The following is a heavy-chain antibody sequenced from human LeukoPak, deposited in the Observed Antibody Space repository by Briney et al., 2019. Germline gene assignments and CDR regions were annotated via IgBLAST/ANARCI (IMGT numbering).Heavy chain of an antibody. V-gene: IGHV4-59*08. CDR1: GGSIGTYS. J-gene: IGHJ6*03. D-gene: IGHD3-16*02. CDR2: IYVTGT. CDR3: ARHIGGGIEDMDV. Sequence: PSETLSLTCTVSGGSIGTYSWSWIRQSPGKGLEWIGYIYVTGTRYNPYLQSRVTISVDRSRNQFFLKMSSVTAADTAVYYCARHIGGGIEDMDVWGKGTKVIVSS.